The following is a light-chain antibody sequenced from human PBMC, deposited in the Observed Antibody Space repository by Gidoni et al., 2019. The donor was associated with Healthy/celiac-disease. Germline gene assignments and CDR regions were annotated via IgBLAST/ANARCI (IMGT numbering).Light chain of an antibody. CDR3: QQRSNWPLLCS. CDR2: DAS. J-gene: IGKJ2*04. CDR1: QSVSSY. V-gene: IGKV3-11*01. Sequence: DIVLTQSPATLSLSPGESATLSCRASQSVSSYLAWYQQKPGQAPRLLIYDASNRATGIPARFSGSGSGTDFTLTISSLEPEDFAVYYCQQRSNWPLLCSFGQXTKLEIK.